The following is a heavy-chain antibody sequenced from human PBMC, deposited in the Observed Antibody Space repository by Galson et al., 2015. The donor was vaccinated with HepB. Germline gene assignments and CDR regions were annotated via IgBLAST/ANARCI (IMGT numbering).Heavy chain of an antibody. J-gene: IGHJ1*01. Sequence: SLRLSCAASGFTFSSQSMNWVRQAPGKGLEWISYISSSSSTIYYADSVKGRFIVSRDNARMSVFLQMNRLRGEDTAVYYWARGGPWFGERTEYFQNWGRGTLVTVSS. CDR1: GFTFSSQS. D-gene: IGHD3-10*01. CDR2: ISSSSSTI. CDR3: ARGGPWFGERTEYFQN. V-gene: IGHV3-48*04.